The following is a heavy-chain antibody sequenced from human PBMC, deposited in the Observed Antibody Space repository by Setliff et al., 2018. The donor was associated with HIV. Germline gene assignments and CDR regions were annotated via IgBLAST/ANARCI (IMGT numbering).Heavy chain of an antibody. J-gene: IGHJ6*03. D-gene: IGHD3-22*01. CDR3: ARQIGVTLISISRHYYYLDV. Sequence: PGGSLRLSCEASGLSFGDYEMNWVRQAPGRGLEWISYISSSGDTIYYADSVKGRFTISRDNAKDSLYLQMNSLRAQDTGVYYCARQIGVTLISISRHYYYLDVWGNGTTVTVSS. CDR2: ISSSGDTI. V-gene: IGHV3-48*03. CDR1: GLSFGDYE.